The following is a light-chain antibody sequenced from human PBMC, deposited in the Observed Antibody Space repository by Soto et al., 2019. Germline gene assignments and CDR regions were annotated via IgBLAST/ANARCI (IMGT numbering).Light chain of an antibody. CDR3: NSYAGSPYV. V-gene: IGLV2-8*01. CDR2: EVN. CDR1: SSDVGGYNY. J-gene: IGLJ1*01. Sequence: QSALTQPPSASGSPGQSVTISCTGTSSDVGGYNYVSWYQQHPGKAPKLMIYEVNKRPSGVPDRFSGSKSGNTASLTVSGLQAEDEADYYCNSYAGSPYVFGTGT.